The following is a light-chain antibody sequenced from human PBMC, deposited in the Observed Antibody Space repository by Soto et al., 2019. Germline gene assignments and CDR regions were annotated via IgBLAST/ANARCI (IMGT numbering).Light chain of an antibody. J-gene: IGLJ3*02. Sequence: QSVLTQPASVSGSPGQSIAISCTGSSSDVGGYNYVSWYQHHPGKGPKLLIYDVSNRPSGVSDRFSGSKSGNTASLTIFGLQSEDEADYYCTSYTSSTTGVFGGGTKLTVL. V-gene: IGLV2-14*01. CDR3: TSYTSSTTGV. CDR1: SSDVGGYNY. CDR2: DVS.